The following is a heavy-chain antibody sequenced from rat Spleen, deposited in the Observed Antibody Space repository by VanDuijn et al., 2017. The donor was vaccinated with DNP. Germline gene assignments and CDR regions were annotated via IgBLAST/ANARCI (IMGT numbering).Heavy chain of an antibody. Sequence: EVQLVESGGGLVQPGRSMKLSCAASGFTFSHYYMAWVRQAPTKGLEWVASISTGGGNTYYRDSVKGRFTISRDNAKSTLYLQMDSLRSEETATYYCATLTTEGIVRIPWFAYWGQGTLVTVSS. CDR1: GFTFSHYY. CDR3: ATLTTEGIVRIPWFAY. J-gene: IGHJ3*01. CDR2: ISTGGGNT. D-gene: IGHD1-11*01. V-gene: IGHV5S11*01.